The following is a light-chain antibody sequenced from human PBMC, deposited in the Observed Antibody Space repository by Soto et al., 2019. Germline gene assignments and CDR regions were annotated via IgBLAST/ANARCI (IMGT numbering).Light chain of an antibody. CDR2: GAS. J-gene: IGKJ1*01. Sequence: EIVLTQSPGTLSLSPGERATLSCRASQRVSSRYLAWYQQKPGQAPRPLIYGASSRAIGIPDRLSGSGSGTDFTLTISSLEPEDFAVYYCQQYGSSPWTFGQGTKVEIK. CDR1: QRVSSRY. V-gene: IGKV3-20*01. CDR3: QQYGSSPWT.